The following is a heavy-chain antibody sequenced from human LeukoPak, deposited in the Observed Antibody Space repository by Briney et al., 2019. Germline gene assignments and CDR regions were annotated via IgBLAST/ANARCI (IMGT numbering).Heavy chain of an antibody. Sequence: GGSLRLSCAASGFTFSSYAMSWVRQAPGKGLEWVSAISGSGGSTYYADSVKGRFTISRDNSKNTLYLQMNSLRAEDTAVYYCAKRPAQLAVAGTFYFDYWAREPWSPSPQ. CDR3: AKRPAQLAVAGTFYFDY. J-gene: IGHJ4*02. CDR1: GFTFSSYA. CDR2: ISGSGGST. V-gene: IGHV3-23*01. D-gene: IGHD6-19*01.